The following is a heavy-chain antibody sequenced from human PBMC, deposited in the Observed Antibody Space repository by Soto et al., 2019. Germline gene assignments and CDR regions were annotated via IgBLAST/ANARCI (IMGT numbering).Heavy chain of an antibody. Sequence: QLQLQESGSGLVKPSQTLSLTCAVSGGSISSGGYSWSWIRQPPGKGLEWIGYIYHSGSTYYNPFRKSRVTISVDRSKNQFSLKLSSVTAADTAVYYCARGPPHSHWGQGTLVTVSS. D-gene: IGHD2-21*01. CDR3: ARGPPHSH. V-gene: IGHV4-30-2*01. J-gene: IGHJ4*02. CDR2: IYHSGST. CDR1: GGSISSGGYS.